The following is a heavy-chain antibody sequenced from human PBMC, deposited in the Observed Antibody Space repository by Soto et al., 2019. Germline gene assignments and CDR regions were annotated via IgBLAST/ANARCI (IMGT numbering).Heavy chain of an antibody. CDR1: GGSISSSSYY. CDR3: ARHIVRLSTYMDV. Sequence: SETLSLTCTVSGGSISSSSYYWCWIRQPPGKGLEWIGSIYYSGSTYYNPSLKSRVTISVDTSKNQFSLKLSSVTAADTAVYYCARHIVRLSTYMDVWGKGTTVTVSS. D-gene: IGHD3-16*02. CDR2: IYYSGST. J-gene: IGHJ6*03. V-gene: IGHV4-39*01.